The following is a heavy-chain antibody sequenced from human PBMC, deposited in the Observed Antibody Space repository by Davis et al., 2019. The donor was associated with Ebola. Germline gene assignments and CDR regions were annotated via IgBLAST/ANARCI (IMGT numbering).Heavy chain of an antibody. CDR3: ARGRGWNYFDY. D-gene: IGHD6-19*01. Sequence: PSETLSLTCTVSGGSISSYYWSWIRQPPGKGLEWIGYIYYSGSTNYNPSLKSRVNISVDTSKNQFSLKLSSVTAADTAVYYCARGRGWNYFDYWGQGTLVTVSS. J-gene: IGHJ4*02. V-gene: IGHV4-59*08. CDR2: IYYSGST. CDR1: GGSISSYY.